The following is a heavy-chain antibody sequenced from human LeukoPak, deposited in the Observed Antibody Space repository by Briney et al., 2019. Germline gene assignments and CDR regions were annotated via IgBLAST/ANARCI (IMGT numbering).Heavy chain of an antibody. V-gene: IGHV3-23*01. J-gene: IGHJ4*02. CDR1: GFTFSTFA. Sequence: GGSLRLSCAASGFTFSTFAMTWVRQAPGKGLEWVSLISGSGGITYYADSVNGRFTISRDNSKNTLYLQTHSLRAEDTAVYYCAARPGEVAVPFDYWGQGTLVTVSS. CDR2: ISGSGGIT. CDR3: AARPGEVAVPFDY. D-gene: IGHD2-15*01.